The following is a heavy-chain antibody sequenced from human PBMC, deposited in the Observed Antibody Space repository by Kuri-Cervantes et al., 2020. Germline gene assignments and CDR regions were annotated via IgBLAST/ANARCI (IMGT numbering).Heavy chain of an antibody. CDR1: GYTFTGYY. V-gene: IGHV1-2*04. CDR3: AADKGYLGTNYFDY. D-gene: IGHD1-7*01. CDR2: INPNSGGT. J-gene: IGHJ4*02. Sequence: ASVKVSCKASGYTFTGYYMHWVRQAPGQGLEWMGWINPNSGGTNYAQKFQGWVTMTRDTSISTAYMELSSLRSEDTAVYYCAADKGYLGTNYFDYWGQGTLVTVSS.